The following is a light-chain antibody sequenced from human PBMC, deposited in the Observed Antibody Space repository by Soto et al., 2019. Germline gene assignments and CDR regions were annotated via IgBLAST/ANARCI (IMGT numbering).Light chain of an antibody. J-gene: IGKJ1*01. CDR1: QSVSSN. CDR2: GVS. V-gene: IGKV3-15*01. CDR3: QQYNNXRT. Sequence: EIVMTQSPATLSVSPGERATLSCRASQSVSSNLAWYQQKPGQAPRLLIYGVSTRATGIPARFSGSGSGTEFTLTISXXXXXXXXXYYCQQYNNXRTFGQX.